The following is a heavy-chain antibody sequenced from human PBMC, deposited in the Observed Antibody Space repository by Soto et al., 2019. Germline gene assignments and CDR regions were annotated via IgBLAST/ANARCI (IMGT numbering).Heavy chain of an antibody. Sequence: ASVKVSCKASGDTFTSYSFTWVRQAPGQGLEWMGWISANNGNTNYAQKVQGRVTMTTDTSTSTVYVELRSLRSDDTAVYYCARVVYSSSQGNWFDPWGQGTPVTVSS. CDR1: GDTFTSYS. CDR3: ARVVYSSSQGNWFDP. V-gene: IGHV1-18*01. D-gene: IGHD6-13*01. J-gene: IGHJ5*02. CDR2: ISANNGNT.